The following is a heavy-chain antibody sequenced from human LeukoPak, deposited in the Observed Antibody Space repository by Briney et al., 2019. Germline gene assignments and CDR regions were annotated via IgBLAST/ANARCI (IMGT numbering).Heavy chain of an antibody. D-gene: IGHD3-22*01. CDR2: IYYSGST. CDR1: GGSISIGDYY. CDR3: AREIVPRGFDYYDSSCSV. J-gene: IGHJ4*02. V-gene: IGHV4-30-4*01. Sequence: PSQTLSLTCTVSGGSISIGDYYRSWIRQPPGKGRGWLGYIYYSGSTYYYPSLKSRVTISVDTSKNQFSLKLSSVTAADTAVYYCAREIVPRGFDYYDSSCSVWGQGSLVTDSS.